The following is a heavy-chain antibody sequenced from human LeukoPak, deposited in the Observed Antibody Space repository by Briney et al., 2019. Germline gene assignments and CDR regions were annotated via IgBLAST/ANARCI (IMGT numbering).Heavy chain of an antibody. D-gene: IGHD1-26*01. Sequence: GGSLRLSCAASGFTFSGSAMHWVRQASGKGLEWVGRIRSKANSYATAYAASVKGRFTISRDDSKNTAYLQMNSLKTEDTAVYYCTRLRVGATDTDDYWGQGTLVTVSS. J-gene: IGHJ4*02. CDR2: IRSKANSYAT. CDR3: TRLRVGATDTDDY. CDR1: GFTFSGSA. V-gene: IGHV3-73*01.